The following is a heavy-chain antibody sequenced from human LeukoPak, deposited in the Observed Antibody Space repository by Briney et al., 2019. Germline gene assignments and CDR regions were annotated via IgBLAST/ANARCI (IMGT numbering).Heavy chain of an antibody. J-gene: IGHJ6*02. CDR3: ARWAVSTISYYSMDV. Sequence: ASVKVSCKASGYTFTSYDIIWVRQATGQGLEWMGWMKPNGGNTGYAQKFQGRVTMTRNTSINTAYMELSSLRSEDTAVYFCARWAVSTISYYSMDVWGQGTTVTVSS. CDR2: MKPNGGNT. V-gene: IGHV1-8*01. CDR1: GYTFTSYD. D-gene: IGHD5/OR15-5a*01.